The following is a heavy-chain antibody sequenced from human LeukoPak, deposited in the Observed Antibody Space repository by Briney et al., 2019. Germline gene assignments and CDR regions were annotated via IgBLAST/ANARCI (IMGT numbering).Heavy chain of an antibody. CDR3: ARWMFYAISGFDY. J-gene: IGHJ4*02. D-gene: IGHD2-8*01. V-gene: IGHV4-39*01. Sequence: PSETLSLTCTVSGDSISSSSYSWGWIRQPPGKGLEWIGTISYSGSTYYNPSLKSRVTISVDTSKNQFSLMLRSVTAADAAVYYCARWMFYAISGFDYWGQGTLVTVSS. CDR1: GDSISSSSYS. CDR2: ISYSGST.